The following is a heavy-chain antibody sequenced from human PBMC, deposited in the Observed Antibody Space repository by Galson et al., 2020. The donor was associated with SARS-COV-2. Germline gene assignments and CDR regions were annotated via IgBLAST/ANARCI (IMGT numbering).Heavy chain of an antibody. CDR3: VREIGGKSAY. CDR1: GFTFSSYW. D-gene: IGHD2-15*01. CDR2: INQDGSQK. V-gene: IGHV3-7*05. J-gene: IGHJ4*02. Sequence: GSLRLSCAAPGFTFSSYWMTWVRQAPGKGLEWVANINQDGSQKYYVDSVKGRFTISRDNAKNSLYLQMNSLRAEDTAVYYCVREIGGKSAYWGQGTLVTVSS.